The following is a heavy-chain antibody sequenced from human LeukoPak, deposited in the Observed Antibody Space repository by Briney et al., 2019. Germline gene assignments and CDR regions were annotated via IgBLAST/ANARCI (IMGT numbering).Heavy chain of an antibody. V-gene: IGHV1-69*05. CDR1: GGTFSSYA. CDR2: IIPIFGTA. D-gene: IGHD4-11*01. Sequence: SVKVSCKASGGTFSSYAISWVRQAPGQGLEWMGGIIPIFGTANYAQKFQGRVTITTDESTSTAYMELSGLRSEDTAVYYCARGPADSYYFDYWGQGTLVTVSS. J-gene: IGHJ4*02. CDR3: ARGPADSYYFDY.